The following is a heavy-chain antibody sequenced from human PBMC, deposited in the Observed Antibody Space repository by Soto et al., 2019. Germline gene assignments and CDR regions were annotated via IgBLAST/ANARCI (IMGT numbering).Heavy chain of an antibody. Sequence: GASVKVSCKASGYTFTSYGISWVRQAPGQGLEWMGWISAYNGNTNYAQKLQGRVTMTTDTSTSTAYMELRSLRSDDTAVYYCARASGYCTNGVCYRGNWFDPWGQGTLVTVSS. J-gene: IGHJ5*02. V-gene: IGHV1-18*01. CDR2: ISAYNGNT. D-gene: IGHD2-8*01. CDR1: GYTFTSYG. CDR3: ARASGYCTNGVCYRGNWFDP.